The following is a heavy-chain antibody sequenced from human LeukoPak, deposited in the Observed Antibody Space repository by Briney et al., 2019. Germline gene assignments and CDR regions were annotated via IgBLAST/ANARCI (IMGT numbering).Heavy chain of an antibody. CDR3: ARYGGGNYRLFFDY. Sequence: GGSLRLSCAASGLTVSSNYMSWVRRPPGRGREWFSVIYSGGSTYYADSVKGRFTISRDNSKNTLYLQMNSLRAEDTAVYYCARYGGGNYRLFFDYWGQGTLVTVSS. CDR2: IYSGGST. V-gene: IGHV3-53*01. J-gene: IGHJ4*02. D-gene: IGHD4-23*01. CDR1: GLTVSSNY.